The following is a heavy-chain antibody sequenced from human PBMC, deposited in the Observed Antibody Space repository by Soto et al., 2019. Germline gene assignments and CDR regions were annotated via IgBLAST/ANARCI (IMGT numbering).Heavy chain of an antibody. CDR3: ARDPGDYYFDS. CDR2: ISDSSSYI. CDR1: GFTFSTYS. V-gene: IGHV3-21*01. Sequence: GGSLRLSCAASGFTFSTYSMNWVRQAPGKGLEWVSSISDSSSYIYYADSVKGRFTISRDNAKNTLFLQMNSLRAEDTAVYYCARDPGDYYFDSWGQGPLVTVSS. J-gene: IGHJ4*02.